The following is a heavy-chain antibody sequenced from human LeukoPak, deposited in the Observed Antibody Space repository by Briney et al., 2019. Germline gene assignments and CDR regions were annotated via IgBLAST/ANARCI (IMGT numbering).Heavy chain of an antibody. V-gene: IGHV4-4*02. CDR2: VHLSGAS. CDR3: ARESGAFSPFGF. D-gene: IGHD1-26*01. J-gene: IGHJ4*02. Sequence: SGTLSLTCAVSGGSILTANWWSWVRQPPGKGLEWIGEVHLSGASNYNPSLKSRVSMSIDKSRNQLSLELTSVTAADTAIYYCARESGAFSPFGFWGQGTLVTVSS. CDR1: GGSILTANW.